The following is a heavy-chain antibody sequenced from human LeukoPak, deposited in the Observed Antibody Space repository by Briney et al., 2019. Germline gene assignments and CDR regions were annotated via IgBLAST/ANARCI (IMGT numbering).Heavy chain of an antibody. D-gene: IGHD3-22*01. CDR2: ISYDGSNK. CDR3: ARDKDKVVATPYYDSSVYLSYYFDS. J-gene: IGHJ4*02. CDR1: GFTFSSSA. V-gene: IGHV3-30-3*01. Sequence: PGGSLRLSCAASGFTFSSSAMSWVRQTPGKGLEWVAVISYDGSNKYYADSVKGRFTISRDNSKNTLYLQMNSLRHEDTAVYYCARDKDKVVATPYYDSSVYLSYYFDSWGQGTLVTASS.